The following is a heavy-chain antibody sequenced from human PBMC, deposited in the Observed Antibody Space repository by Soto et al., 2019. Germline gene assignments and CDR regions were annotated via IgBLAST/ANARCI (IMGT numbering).Heavy chain of an antibody. CDR2: VIPMTSGT. CDR1: GDTFTSYG. D-gene: IGHD3-3*01. J-gene: IGHJ4*02. V-gene: IGHV1-69*19. Sequence: QVQLVQSGAEVKRTGSSGRVSGRVFGDTFTSYGYTWRQRAPGQGPDWRGGVIPMTSGTRMAQPFQGRVTITADESTTTIFMEISSLTSEDTAMYFCARDQGFFWGGYESLQYFDYWGQGTQVTVS. CDR3: ARDQGFFWGGYESLQYFDY.